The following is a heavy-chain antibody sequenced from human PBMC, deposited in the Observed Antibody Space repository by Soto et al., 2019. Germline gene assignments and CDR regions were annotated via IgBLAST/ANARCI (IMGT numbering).Heavy chain of an antibody. CDR2: IKTKTDGGTT. J-gene: IGHJ3*02. CDR3: TTERCTGTNCYVKNAFDS. V-gene: IGHV3-15*01. CDR1: GFTFNDAW. Sequence: LRLSCAASGFTFNDAWMTWVRQAPGKGLEWVGRIKTKTDGGTTDYAAPVKGRFTISRDDSKNTVYLQMNSLKIEDTGVYYCTTERCTGTNCYVKNAFDSWGQGTMVTVSS. D-gene: IGHD2-2*01.